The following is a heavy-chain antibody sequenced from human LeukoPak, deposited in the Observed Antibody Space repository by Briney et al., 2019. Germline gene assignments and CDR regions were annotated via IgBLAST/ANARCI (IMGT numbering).Heavy chain of an antibody. CDR1: VYTFTAYY. CDR3: ARAYCSGGDCYSKSNFDS. Sequence: RASVKVSCKASVYTFTAYYMHWVRQAPGQGLEWMGWINPDSGVTNYAQKFQGRVTMTRATSITTAYMELSRLRSDDTAIYYCARAYCSGGDCYSKSNFDSWGQGTLVTVAS. D-gene: IGHD2-15*01. J-gene: IGHJ4*02. V-gene: IGHV1-2*02. CDR2: INPDSGVT.